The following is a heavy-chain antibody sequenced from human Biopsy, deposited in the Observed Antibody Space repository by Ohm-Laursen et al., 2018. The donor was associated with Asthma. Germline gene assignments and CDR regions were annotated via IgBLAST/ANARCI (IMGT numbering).Heavy chain of an antibody. CDR1: GDTFRTSA. J-gene: IGHJ4*02. CDR3: ASDFPKDYVRYNFQF. CDR2: IMTVFGTT. D-gene: IGHD4-17*01. Sequence: SVKVSCKTSGDTFRTSAFSWVRQAPGQGLEWLGGIMTVFGTTNYAQKFQGRVTITEDTSTDTAYMELSSLSSDDTAVYYCASDFPKDYVRYNFQFWGQGTLVTVSS. V-gene: IGHV1-69*06.